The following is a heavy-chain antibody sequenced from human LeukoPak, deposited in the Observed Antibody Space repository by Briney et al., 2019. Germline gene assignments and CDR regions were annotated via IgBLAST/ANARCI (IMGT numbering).Heavy chain of an antibody. J-gene: IGHJ2*01. CDR1: GYTFTGYY. D-gene: IGHD1-20*01. CDR3: ARDITGTSVGDWYFDL. CDR2: INPNSGGT. V-gene: IGHV1-2*02. Sequence: ASVKVSCKASGYTFTGYYMHWVRQAPGQGLEWMGWINPNSGGTNYAQKFQGRVTMTRDTSISTAYMELSRLRSDDTAVYYCARDITGTSVGDWYFDLWGRGTLVTVSS.